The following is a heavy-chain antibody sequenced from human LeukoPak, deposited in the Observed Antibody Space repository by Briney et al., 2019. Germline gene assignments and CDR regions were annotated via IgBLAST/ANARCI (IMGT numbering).Heavy chain of an antibody. D-gene: IGHD3-10*01. J-gene: IGHJ4*02. CDR1: GFTVSSNY. CDR3: ARDPEVFRGGEIDNDH. Sequence: GGSLRLSCAASGFTVSSNYMSWVRQAPGKGLEWVSVIYSGGSTYYADSVKGRFTISRDNSKNTLYLQMNSLRAEDTAVYYCARDPEVFRGGEIDNDHWGQGTLVTVSS. CDR2: IYSGGST. V-gene: IGHV3-53*01.